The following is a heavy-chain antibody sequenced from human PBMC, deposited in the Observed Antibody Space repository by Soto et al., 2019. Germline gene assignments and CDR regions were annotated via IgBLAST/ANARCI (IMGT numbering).Heavy chain of an antibody. CDR2: INPNSGGT. J-gene: IGHJ4*02. V-gene: IGHV1-2*04. CDR3: ARDRRGDGDYVDYFDY. Sequence: QVQLVQSGAEVKKPGASVKVSCKASGYTFTGYYMHWVRQAPGQGLEWMGWINPNSGGTNYAQKFQGWVPMTRDTSISTAYMELSRLRSDDTAVYYCARDRRGDGDYVDYFDYWGQGTLVTVSS. CDR1: GYTFTGYY. D-gene: IGHD4-17*01.